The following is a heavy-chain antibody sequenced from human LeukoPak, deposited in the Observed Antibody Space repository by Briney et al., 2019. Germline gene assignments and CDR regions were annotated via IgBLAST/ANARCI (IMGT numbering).Heavy chain of an antibody. D-gene: IGHD3-9*01. CDR3: ARSPHYDILTGYYNAEIDY. Sequence: PSETLSLTCTVSGGSISSYYWSWIRQPAGKGLEWIGRIYTSGSTNYNPSLKSRVTMSVDTSKNQFSLKLSSVTAADTAVYYCARSPHYDILTGYYNAEIDYWGQGTLVTVSS. J-gene: IGHJ4*02. CDR2: IYTSGST. V-gene: IGHV4-4*07. CDR1: GGSISSYY.